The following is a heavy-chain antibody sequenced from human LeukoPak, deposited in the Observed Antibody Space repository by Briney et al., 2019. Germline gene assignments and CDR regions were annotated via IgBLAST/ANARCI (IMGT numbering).Heavy chain of an antibody. V-gene: IGHV3-23*01. D-gene: IGHD6-19*01. CDR3: ARGGSGWT. Sequence: GGSLRLSCAASGFTFSSSAMSWVRQAPGKGLEWVSGISGSGGTTHYADSVKGRFTISRDNSKNTLYLQVNSLRAEDTAVYYCARGGSGWTWGQGTLVTVSS. CDR1: GFTFSSSA. J-gene: IGHJ5*02. CDR2: ISGSGGTT.